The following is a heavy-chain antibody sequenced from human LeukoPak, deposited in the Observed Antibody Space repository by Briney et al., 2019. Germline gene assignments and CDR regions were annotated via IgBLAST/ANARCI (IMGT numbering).Heavy chain of an antibody. Sequence: PSETLSLTCAVYGGSFSGYYWSWIRQPPGKGLEWIGEINHSGSTNYNPSLKSRVTISVDTSKNQFSLKLSSVTAADTAVYYCARGPPFRAIPYYYYYMDVWGKGTTVTVSS. D-gene: IGHD2-2*01. CDR2: INHSGST. CDR1: GGSFSGYY. V-gene: IGHV4-34*01. CDR3: ARGPPFRAIPYYYYYMDV. J-gene: IGHJ6*03.